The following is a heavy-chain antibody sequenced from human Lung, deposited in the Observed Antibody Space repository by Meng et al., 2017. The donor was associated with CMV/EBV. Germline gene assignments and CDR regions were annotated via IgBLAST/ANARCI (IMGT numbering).Heavy chain of an antibody. CDR1: GFTFSSYG. V-gene: IGHV3-30*02. D-gene: IGHD4/OR15-4a*01. Sequence: GGSXRLXCAASGFTFSSYGMHWVRQAPGKGLEWVAFILYDGSYKYSADSVKGRFTISRDNSKNTLYLQMNSLRAEDTAVYYCAKMVRTLAPGGGFDYWGQGTXVTGSS. J-gene: IGHJ4*02. CDR2: ILYDGSYK. CDR3: AKMVRTLAPGGGFDY.